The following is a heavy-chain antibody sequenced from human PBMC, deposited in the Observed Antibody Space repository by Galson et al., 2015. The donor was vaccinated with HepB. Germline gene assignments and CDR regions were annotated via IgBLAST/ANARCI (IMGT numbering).Heavy chain of an antibody. CDR3: ATGSSSSGRGFDY. D-gene: IGHD6-6*01. CDR2: IKSKVTGGTT. CDR1: GFTFSNAW. J-gene: IGHJ4*02. Sequence: SLRLSCAASGFTFSNAWMSRVRQAPGKGLEWVGRIKSKVTGGTTDYAAPVKGRFSISRDDSKNMVYLQMNSLKTEDRAVYYCATGSSSSGRGFDYWDQGTLVTVSS. V-gene: IGHV3-15*01.